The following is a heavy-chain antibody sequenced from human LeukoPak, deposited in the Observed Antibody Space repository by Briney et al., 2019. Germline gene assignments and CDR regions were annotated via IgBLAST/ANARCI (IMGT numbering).Heavy chain of an antibody. CDR1: GGSISSSSYY. D-gene: IGHD3-3*01. Sequence: SETLSLTCTVSGGSISSSSYYWGWIRQPPGKGLEWIGSIYYSGSTYYNPSLKSRVTISVDTSKNQFSLKLSSVTAADTAVYYCARHNYDFWSGSFDYWGQGTLVTVSS. CDR3: ARHNYDFWSGSFDY. J-gene: IGHJ4*02. V-gene: IGHV4-39*01. CDR2: IYYSGST.